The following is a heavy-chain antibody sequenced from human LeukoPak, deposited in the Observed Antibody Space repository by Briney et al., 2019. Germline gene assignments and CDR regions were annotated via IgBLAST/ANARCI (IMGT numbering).Heavy chain of an antibody. CDR3: ARTWGNWNGFAFDI. CDR1: GYTFTSYY. D-gene: IGHD1-1*01. CDR2: INPNSGGT. Sequence: ASVKVSCKASGYTFTSYYMHWVRQAPGQGLEWMGRINPNSGGTNYAQKFQGRVTMTRDTSISTAYMELSRLRSDDTAVYYCARTWGNWNGFAFDIWGQGTMVTVSS. V-gene: IGHV1-2*06. J-gene: IGHJ3*02.